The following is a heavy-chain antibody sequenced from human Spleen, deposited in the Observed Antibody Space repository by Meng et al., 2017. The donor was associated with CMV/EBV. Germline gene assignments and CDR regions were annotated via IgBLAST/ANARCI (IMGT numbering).Heavy chain of an antibody. CDR3: ARSSCGRAATIINAFDM. CDR1: GYSFNSYW. Sequence: GESLKISCTASGYSFNSYWIGWVRQMPGKGLEWMGIIYVGDCDTSYRPPVQGQVTISADKSISTAYLQWSSLKASDTAIYYCARSSCGRAATIINAFDMWGQGTMVTVSS. J-gene: IGHJ3*02. V-gene: IGHV5-51*01. CDR2: IYVGDCDT. D-gene: IGHD2-15*01.